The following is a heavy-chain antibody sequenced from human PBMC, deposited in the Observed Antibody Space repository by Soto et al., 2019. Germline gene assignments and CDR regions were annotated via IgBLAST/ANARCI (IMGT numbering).Heavy chain of an antibody. CDR2: IYYSGST. Sequence: QVQLQESGPGLVKPSETLSLTCSVSGGSINSYYWSWIRQPPGKGLEWIGYIYYSGSTNYNPSLKSRITILVDTSKNQFSLKLTSVTAADTAVYYCARDGEVGHAAFDIWGQGTVVTVSS. J-gene: IGHJ3*02. V-gene: IGHV4-59*01. CDR1: GGSINSYY. CDR3: ARDGEVGHAAFDI.